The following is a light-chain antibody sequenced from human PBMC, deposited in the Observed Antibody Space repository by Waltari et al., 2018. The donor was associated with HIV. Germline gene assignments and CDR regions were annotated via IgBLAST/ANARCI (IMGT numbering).Light chain of an antibody. V-gene: IGLV2-8*01. Sequence: QSALTQSPSASGSPGQAVTISCTGTSSDVGGYELVSWYRQYPGEAPELMIYDVSKRPSGVPDRFSGSKSGNTASLTVSGLQAEDEATYYCSSYAGSKNRVVFGGGTFLTVL. CDR2: DVS. CDR3: SSYAGSKNRVV. J-gene: IGLJ2*01. CDR1: SSDVGGYEL.